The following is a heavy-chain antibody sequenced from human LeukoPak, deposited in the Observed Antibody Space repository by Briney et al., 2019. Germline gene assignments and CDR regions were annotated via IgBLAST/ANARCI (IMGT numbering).Heavy chain of an antibody. D-gene: IGHD2-8*01. J-gene: IGHJ3*02. V-gene: IGHV4-34*01. CDR1: GGSFSGYY. Sequence: SSETLSLTCAVYGGSFSGYYWSWIRQPPGKGLEWIGEINHSGSTNYNPSFKSRVTISVDTSKNQFSLKLSSVTAADTAVYYCARVYYAFDIWGQGTMVTVSS. CDR3: ARVYYAFDI. CDR2: INHSGST.